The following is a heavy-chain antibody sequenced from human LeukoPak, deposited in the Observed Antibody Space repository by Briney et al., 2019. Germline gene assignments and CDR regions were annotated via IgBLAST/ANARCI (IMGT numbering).Heavy chain of an antibody. D-gene: IGHD6-13*01. CDR3: ARNAHSSSWYVDY. J-gene: IGHJ4*02. V-gene: IGHV4-59*08. CDR2: IYYSGST. Sequence: SETLSLTCTVSGGSISSYYWSWIRQPPGKGLEWIGYIYYSGSTYYNPSLKSRVTISVDTSKNQFSLKLSSVTAADTAVYHCARNAHSSSWYVDYWGQGTLVTVSS. CDR1: GGSISSYY.